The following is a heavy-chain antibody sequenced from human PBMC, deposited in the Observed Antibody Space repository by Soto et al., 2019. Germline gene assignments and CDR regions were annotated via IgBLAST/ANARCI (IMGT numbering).Heavy chain of an antibody. Sequence: QVQLVESGGGLVKPGGSLRLSCAASGFTFSDYYMSWIRQAPGKGLEWVSYISSSSSYTNYADSVKGRFTISRDNAKNSLYVQMNSLRAEDTAVYYCARDNYYDSSGNGDGWFDPWGQGTLVTVSS. CDR2: ISSSSSYT. D-gene: IGHD3-22*01. CDR1: GFTFSDYY. V-gene: IGHV3-11*06. J-gene: IGHJ5*02. CDR3: ARDNYYDSSGNGDGWFDP.